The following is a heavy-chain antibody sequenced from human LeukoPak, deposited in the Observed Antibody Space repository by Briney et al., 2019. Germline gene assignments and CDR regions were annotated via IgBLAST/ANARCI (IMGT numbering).Heavy chain of an antibody. V-gene: IGHV4-59*01. CDR1: SGSISTYY. CDR3: ARHRKGDPDAFDV. Sequence: TETLSLTCTVSSGSISTYYWSWIRQSPGTGLEWIGYIYYSGTTKNNPSLKSRVTISVDTSKKQFSLKLGSVTPADTAVYYCARHRKGDPDAFDVWGQGTVATVAS. D-gene: IGHD2-21*02. J-gene: IGHJ3*01. CDR2: IYYSGTT.